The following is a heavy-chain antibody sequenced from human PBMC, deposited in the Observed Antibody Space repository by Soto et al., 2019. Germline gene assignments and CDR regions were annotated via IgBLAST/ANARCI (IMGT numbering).Heavy chain of an antibody. CDR2: IIPIFGTA. V-gene: IGHV1-69*06. CDR3: ARDYGDGSGSYYARFDY. CDR1: GGTFSSYA. Sequence: SVKVSCKASGGTFSSYAISWVRQAPGQGLEWMGGIIPIFGTANYAQKFQGRVTITADKSTSTAYMELSSLRSEDTAMYYCARDYGDGSGSYYARFDYWGQGTLVTVSS. D-gene: IGHD3-10*01. J-gene: IGHJ4*02.